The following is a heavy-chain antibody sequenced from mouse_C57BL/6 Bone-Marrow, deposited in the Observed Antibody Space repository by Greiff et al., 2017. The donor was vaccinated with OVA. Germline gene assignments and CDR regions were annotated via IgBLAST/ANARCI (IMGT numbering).Heavy chain of an antibody. Sequence: EVQRVESGGGLVQPKGSLKLSCAASGFTFNTYAMHWVRQAPGKGLEWVARIRSKSSNYATYYAYSVKDRFTISRDDSQSMLYLQMNNLKTEDTAMYCCVRDYYGSSHYWYFDVWGTGTTVTVSS. D-gene: IGHD1-1*01. J-gene: IGHJ1*03. CDR2: IRSKSSNYAT. CDR1: GFTFNTYA. CDR3: VRDYYGSSHYWYFDV. V-gene: IGHV10-3*01.